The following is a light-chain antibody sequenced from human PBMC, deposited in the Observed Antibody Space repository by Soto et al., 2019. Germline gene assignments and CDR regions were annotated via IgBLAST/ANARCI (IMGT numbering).Light chain of an antibody. CDR2: SNS. CDR3: AAWDGSLSGNV. Sequence: SALTQPPSASGTPGQRVTISCSGSSSNIGTYFVYWYQQLPGTAPKLLIYSNSQRPSGVPDRFSGSKSGTSASLAINGLRSEDEADYYCAAWDGSLSGNVFGTGTKVTVL. CDR1: SSNIGTYF. V-gene: IGLV1-47*01. J-gene: IGLJ1*01.